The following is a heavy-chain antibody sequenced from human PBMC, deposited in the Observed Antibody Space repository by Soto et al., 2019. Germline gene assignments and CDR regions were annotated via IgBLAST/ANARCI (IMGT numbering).Heavy chain of an antibody. D-gene: IGHD3-10*01. Sequence: GGSLRLSCAASGFTFSSYWMSWVRQAPGKGLEWVANIKQDGSEKYYVDSVKGRFTISRDNAKNSLYLQMNSLRAEDTAVYYCARAVETPHFGELQPNWLDPWGQGTLVTVSS. J-gene: IGHJ5*02. CDR1: GFTFSSYW. CDR2: IKQDGSEK. V-gene: IGHV3-7*01. CDR3: ARAVETPHFGELQPNWLDP.